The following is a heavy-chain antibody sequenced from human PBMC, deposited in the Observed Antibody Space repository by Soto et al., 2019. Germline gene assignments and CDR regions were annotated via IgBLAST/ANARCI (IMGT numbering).Heavy chain of an antibody. CDR1: GGSISSSSYY. J-gene: IGHJ4*02. V-gene: IGHV4-39*01. Sequence: GTMSLTGTVSGGSISSSSYYWGWIGQPPGKGLEWIGSIYYSGSTYYNPSLKSRVTISVDTSKNQFSLKLSSVTAADTAVYYCARGNDYADRLIDYWGQGTLVIVSS. D-gene: IGHD4-17*01. CDR2: IYYSGST. CDR3: ARGNDYADRLIDY.